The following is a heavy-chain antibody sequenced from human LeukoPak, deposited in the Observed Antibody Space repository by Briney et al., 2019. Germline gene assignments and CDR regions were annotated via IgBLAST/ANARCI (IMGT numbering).Heavy chain of an antibody. CDR1: GFTFSSYG. CDR3: AKQTQQNINYFDY. D-gene: IGHD6-13*01. J-gene: IGHJ4*02. Sequence: GGSLRLSCAASGFTFSSYGMHWVRQAPGKGLEWVAVISYDGNFKYYADSLKGRFTISRDNSKNTVYLQMNSLRTEDTAAYYCAKQTQQNINYFDYWGQGTLVTVSS. CDR2: ISYDGNFK. V-gene: IGHV3-30*18.